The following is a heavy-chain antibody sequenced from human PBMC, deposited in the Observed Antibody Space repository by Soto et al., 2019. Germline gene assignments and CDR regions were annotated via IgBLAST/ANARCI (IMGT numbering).Heavy chain of an antibody. V-gene: IGHV4-30-4*01. D-gene: IGHD4-17*01. Sequence: PSETLSLTCTVSGGSISSGDYYWSWIRQPPGKGLEWIGYIYYSGSTYYNPSLKSRVTISVDTSKNQFSLKLSSVTAADTAVYYCARVWVGYGDYRKYNWFDPWGEGTLVTVSS. J-gene: IGHJ5*02. CDR1: GGSISSGDYY. CDR2: IYYSGST. CDR3: ARVWVGYGDYRKYNWFDP.